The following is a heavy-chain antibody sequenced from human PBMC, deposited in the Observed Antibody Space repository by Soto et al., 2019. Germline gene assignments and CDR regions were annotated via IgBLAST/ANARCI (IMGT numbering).Heavy chain of an antibody. Sequence: QVQLVQSGAEVKKPGSSVKVSCKASGATYSTSAISWVRQAPGQGLEWMGGINPILGTPDYAHKFQGRVTITEDESTSTVYMELGSLRSEDTALYFCARGGVDVVATSAFDYWGQGTLVTVSS. D-gene: IGHD5-12*01. CDR3: ARGGVDVVATSAFDY. CDR2: INPILGTP. CDR1: GATYSTSA. J-gene: IGHJ4*02. V-gene: IGHV1-69*01.